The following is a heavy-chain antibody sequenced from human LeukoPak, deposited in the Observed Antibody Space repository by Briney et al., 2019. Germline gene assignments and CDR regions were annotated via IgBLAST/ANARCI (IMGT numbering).Heavy chain of an antibody. CDR2: LGGSGINT. V-gene: IGHV3-23*01. Sequence: PGGSLRLSCAASGFTFSNYAMSWVRQAPGKGLEWVSALGGSGINTYYADSVKGRFTISRDNSKNTLYLQMNSLGAEDTAVYYCAKDPHVVVTAMGAFDYWGQGTLVTVSS. D-gene: IGHD2-21*02. J-gene: IGHJ4*02. CDR1: GFTFSNYA. CDR3: AKDPHVVVTAMGAFDY.